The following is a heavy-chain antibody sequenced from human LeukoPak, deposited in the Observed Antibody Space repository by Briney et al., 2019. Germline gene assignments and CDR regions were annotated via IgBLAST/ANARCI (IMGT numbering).Heavy chain of an antibody. V-gene: IGHV3-48*01. CDR3: TRDYSSSSGRAFDI. Sequence: GGSLRLSCAASVFTFTTYSMNWVRQAPGKGLEWVSYITTTSSIIYYADSVKGRFTISRDNAKNSLYLQMNSLRAEDTAVYYCTRDYSSSSGRAFDIWGQGTMVTVSS. J-gene: IGHJ3*02. CDR2: ITTTSSII. CDR1: VFTFTTYS. D-gene: IGHD6-6*01.